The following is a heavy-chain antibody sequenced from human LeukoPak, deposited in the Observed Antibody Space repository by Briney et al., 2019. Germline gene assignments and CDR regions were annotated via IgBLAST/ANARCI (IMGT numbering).Heavy chain of an antibody. CDR2: IIPIFGTA. CDR1: GGTFSSYA. CDR3: ASSHYGGTKPPYYYYYYMDV. V-gene: IGHV1-69*05. J-gene: IGHJ6*03. Sequence: SVTVSCKASGGTFSSYAISWVRQAPGQGLEWMGGIIPIFGTANYAQKFQGRVTITTDESTSTAYMELSSLRSEDTAVYYCASSHYGGTKPPYYYYYYMDVWGKGTTVTVSS. D-gene: IGHD4-23*01.